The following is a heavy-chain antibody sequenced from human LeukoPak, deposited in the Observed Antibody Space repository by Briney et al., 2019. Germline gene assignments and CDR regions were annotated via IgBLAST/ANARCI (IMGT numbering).Heavy chain of an antibody. Sequence: EASVKVSCKASGYTFTGYYMHWVRQAPGQGLEWMGWINPNSGGTNYAQKFQGRVTMTRDTSISTAYMELSRLRSDDTAVYYCARARIGSYGYYYDSSGYYLNDPPGFGDWFDPWGQGTLVTVSS. V-gene: IGHV1-2*02. CDR1: GYTFTGYY. D-gene: IGHD3-22*01. J-gene: IGHJ5*02. CDR2: INPNSGGT. CDR3: ARARIGSYGYYYDSSGYYLNDPPGFGDWFDP.